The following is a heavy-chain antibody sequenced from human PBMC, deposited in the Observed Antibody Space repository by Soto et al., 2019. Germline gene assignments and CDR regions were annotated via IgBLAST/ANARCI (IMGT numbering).Heavy chain of an antibody. Sequence: SETLSLTCAVYSRSFRDYYWTWIRQPPGKGLEFIGEINHSGTTHYNPSLKSRVTMSVDTSKNHFSLKMNSVTAADTAVYYCARSPKSTDFPYYFDFWGQGTLVTVSS. CDR1: SRSFRDYY. D-gene: IGHD2-21*01. J-gene: IGHJ4*02. CDR2: INHSGTT. CDR3: ARSPKSTDFPYYFDF. V-gene: IGHV4-34*01.